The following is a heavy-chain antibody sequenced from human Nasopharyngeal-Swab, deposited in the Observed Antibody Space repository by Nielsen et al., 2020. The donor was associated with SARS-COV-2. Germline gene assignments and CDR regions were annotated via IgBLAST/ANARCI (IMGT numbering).Heavy chain of an antibody. J-gene: IGHJ5*02. CDR2: IGTAGDT. Sequence: GGPLRPSCAASGFPFSSYDMHWVRQATGKGLEWVSAIGTAGDTYYPGSVKGRFTISRENAKNSLYLQMNSLRAEDTAVYYCARGKNPYYDFYNWFDPWGQGTLVTVSS. CDR1: GFPFSSYD. D-gene: IGHD3-3*01. CDR3: ARGKNPYYDFYNWFDP. V-gene: IGHV3-13*01.